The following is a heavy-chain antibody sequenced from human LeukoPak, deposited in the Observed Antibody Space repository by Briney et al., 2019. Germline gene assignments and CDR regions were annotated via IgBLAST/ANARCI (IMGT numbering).Heavy chain of an antibody. CDR3: ARPYYDILTGQYYFDY. CDR1: GYTFTMYD. V-gene: IGHV7-4-1*02. CDR2: INTNTGNP. J-gene: IGHJ4*02. Sequence: ASVKVSCKASGYTFTMYDINWVRQATGQGLEWMGWINTNTGNPTYAQGFTGRFVFSLDTSVSTAYLQISSLKAEDTAVYYCARPYYDILTGQYYFDYWGQGTLVTVSS. D-gene: IGHD3-9*01.